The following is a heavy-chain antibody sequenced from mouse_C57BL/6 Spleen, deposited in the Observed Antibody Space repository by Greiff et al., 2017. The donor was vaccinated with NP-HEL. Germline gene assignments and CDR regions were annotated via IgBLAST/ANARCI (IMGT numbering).Heavy chain of an antibody. CDR3: AANWGFAY. D-gene: IGHD4-1*01. CDR2: INPGSGGT. J-gene: IGHJ3*01. Sequence: QVQLQQPGAELVRPGTSVKVSCKASGYAFTNYLIEWVKQRPGQGLEWIGVINPGSGGTNYNEKFKGKATLTADKSSSTAYMQLSSLTSEDSAVYFCAANWGFAYWGQGILVTVSA. CDR1: GYAFTNYL. V-gene: IGHV1-54*01.